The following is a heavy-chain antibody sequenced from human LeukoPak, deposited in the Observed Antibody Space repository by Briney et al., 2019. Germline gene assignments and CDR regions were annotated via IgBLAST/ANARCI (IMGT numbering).Heavy chain of an antibody. Sequence: KPSETLSLTCTVSGGSIGSYYWSWIRQPPGKGLEWIGYIYYSGSTNYNPSLKSRVTISVDTSKNQFSLKLSSVTAADTAVYYCARSAGITGTRAWFDPWGQGTLVTVSS. D-gene: IGHD1-20*01. CDR3: ARSAGITGTRAWFDP. CDR2: IYYSGST. V-gene: IGHV4-59*08. CDR1: GGSIGSYY. J-gene: IGHJ5*02.